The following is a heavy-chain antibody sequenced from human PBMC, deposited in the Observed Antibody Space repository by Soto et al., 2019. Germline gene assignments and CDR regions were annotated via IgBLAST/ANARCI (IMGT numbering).Heavy chain of an antibody. CDR3: ARTNYYDSSGYSNDAFEI. J-gene: IGHJ3*02. D-gene: IGHD3-22*01. CDR2: MYYSGST. Sequence: NPSETLSLTCTVSGCSISSRSYYWGWIRQPPGKGLEWIGSMYYSGSTYYNPSLKSRVTISVDTSKNQFPLKLSSVTAADTAVYYCARTNYYDSSGYSNDAFEIWGQETMVTVS. CDR1: GCSISSRSYY. V-gene: IGHV4-39*01.